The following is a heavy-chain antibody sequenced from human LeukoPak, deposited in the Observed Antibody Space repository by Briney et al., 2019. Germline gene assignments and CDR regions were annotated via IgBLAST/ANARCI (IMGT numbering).Heavy chain of an antibody. V-gene: IGHV1-18*01. CDR3: ARDYCSGGSCYFDY. CDR2: ISAYNGHT. Sequence: ASVKVSCKAPGYTFTSYGFSWVRQAPGQGLEWLGWISAYNGHTNYAQQLQGRVTMTTDTSTSTAYMELRSLRSDDTAVYYCARDYCSGGSCYFDYWGQGTLVTVSS. D-gene: IGHD2-15*01. CDR1: GYTFTSYG. J-gene: IGHJ4*02.